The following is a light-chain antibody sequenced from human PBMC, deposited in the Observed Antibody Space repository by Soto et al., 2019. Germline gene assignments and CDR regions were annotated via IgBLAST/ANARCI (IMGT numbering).Light chain of an antibody. CDR3: ASYTTSTTRYL. V-gene: IGLV2-14*01. J-gene: IGLJ1*01. CDR1: SSNIGAYNY. Sequence: QSVLTQPASVSGSPGQSITISCTGTSSNIGAYNYVSWLQQHPGKSPKLMVYDVSDRPSGVSNRFSGSKSVNTASLTIFGLQAEDEADYYCASYTTSTTRYLFGTGTKVTVL. CDR2: DVS.